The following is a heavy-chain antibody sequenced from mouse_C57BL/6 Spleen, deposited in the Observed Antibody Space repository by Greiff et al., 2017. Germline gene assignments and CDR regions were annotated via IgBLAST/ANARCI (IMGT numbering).Heavy chain of an antibody. CDR1: GYSITSGYD. D-gene: IGHD1-1*02. J-gene: IGHJ1*03. CDR2: ISYSGST. CDR3: ARGDYGWYFDV. V-gene: IGHV3-1*01. Sequence: EVQRVESGPGMVKPSQSLSLTCTVTGYSITSGYDWHWIRHFPGNKLEWMGYISYSGSTNYNPSLKSRISITHDTSKNHFFLKLNSVTTEDTATYYCARGDYGWYFDVWGTGTTVTVSS.